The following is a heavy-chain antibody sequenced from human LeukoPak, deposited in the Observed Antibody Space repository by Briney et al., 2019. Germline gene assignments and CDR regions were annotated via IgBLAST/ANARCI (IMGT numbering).Heavy chain of an antibody. D-gene: IGHD6-19*01. V-gene: IGHV4-59*12. J-gene: IGHJ4*02. Sequence: TSETLSLTCTVSGGSISSYYWSWIRQPPGKGLEWIGNIYYTGTTYYAPSLKSRVTISIDTSKSQFSLKVSSVTAADTAVYFCARVVAVAGTFPDSWGQGTLVTVSS. CDR1: GGSISSYY. CDR3: ARVVAVAGTFPDS. CDR2: IYYTGTT.